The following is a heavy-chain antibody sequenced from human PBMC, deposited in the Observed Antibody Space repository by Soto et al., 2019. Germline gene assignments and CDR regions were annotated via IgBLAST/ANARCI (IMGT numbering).Heavy chain of an antibody. CDR3: ARHSKWVAATTYYFYGMDV. V-gene: IGHV5-51*01. CDR2: IYPADSDT. J-gene: IGHJ6*02. Sequence: RDSLKVSFEGFVFTFTSYWIGWVRQMPGKGLEWMGIIYPADSDTRYGPSLQGQVTISDDKSISTAYLQWSSLKASDTAMYYCARHSKWVAATTYYFYGMDVWGQGTTVTVSS. D-gene: IGHD2-15*01. CDR1: VFTFTSYW.